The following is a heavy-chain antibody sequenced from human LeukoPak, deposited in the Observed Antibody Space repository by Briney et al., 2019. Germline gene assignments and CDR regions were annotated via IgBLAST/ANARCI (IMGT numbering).Heavy chain of an antibody. J-gene: IGHJ3*02. Sequence: SETLSLTCTVSGGSISSYYWSWIRQPPGKGLEWIGSIYHSGSTYYNPSLKSRVTISVDTSKNQFSLKLNSVTAADTAVYYCARYQWNSGYDGSFDAFDIWGQGTMVTVSS. CDR1: GGSISSYY. CDR2: IYHSGST. D-gene: IGHD5-12*01. CDR3: ARYQWNSGYDGSFDAFDI. V-gene: IGHV4-59*08.